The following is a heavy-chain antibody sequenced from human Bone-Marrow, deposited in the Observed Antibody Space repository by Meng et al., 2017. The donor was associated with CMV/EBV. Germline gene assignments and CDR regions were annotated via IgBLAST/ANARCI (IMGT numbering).Heavy chain of an antibody. D-gene: IGHD2-15*01. Sequence: LSCFASGFTFWSYTMTWVRQAPGKGLERVSSISGVSDDIFYADSVKGRFTVSRDDARNSVYLEMNSLRVEDTAVYYCARSPVGQLDYWGQGTLVTVSS. J-gene: IGHJ4*02. CDR1: GFTFWSYT. CDR3: ARSPVGQLDY. CDR2: ISGVSDDI. V-gene: IGHV3-21*01.